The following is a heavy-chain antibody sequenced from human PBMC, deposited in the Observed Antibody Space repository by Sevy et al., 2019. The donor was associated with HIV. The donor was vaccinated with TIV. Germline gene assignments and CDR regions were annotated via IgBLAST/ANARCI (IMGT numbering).Heavy chain of an antibody. D-gene: IGHD6-13*01. CDR3: AKGDSTFYGLDV. CDR1: GFTFSTYA. V-gene: IGHV3-23*01. Sequence: GGSLRLSCLASGFTFSTYAMSWVRQAPGKGLDWVSSISGSGGSTFYADSVNGRFTISRDKSKNTLYLHMNSLRAEDTAVYYCAKGDSTFYGLDVWDQGTTVTVSS. J-gene: IGHJ6*02. CDR2: ISGSGGST.